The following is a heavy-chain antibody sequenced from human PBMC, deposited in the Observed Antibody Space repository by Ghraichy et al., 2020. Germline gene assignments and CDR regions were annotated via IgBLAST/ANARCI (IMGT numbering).Heavy chain of an antibody. CDR1: GFTFSIYS. CDR3: ARESSYLIDY. J-gene: IGHJ4*02. CDR2: ISSISSGI. D-gene: IGHD5-18*01. V-gene: IGHV3-48*02. Sequence: GGSLRLSCAASGFTFSIYSMNWVRQAPGKGLEWVAYISSISSGIYYADSVKGRFTISRDNAENSLYLQMNSLRDEDTAVYYCARESSYLIDYWGLGTLVTVSS.